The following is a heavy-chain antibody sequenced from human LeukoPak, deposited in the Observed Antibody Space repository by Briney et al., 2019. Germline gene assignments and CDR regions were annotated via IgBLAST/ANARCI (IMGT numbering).Heavy chain of an antibody. D-gene: IGHD6-6*01. CDR2: ISVYNGNT. CDR3: ARDRWSSSSSEGTFDI. V-gene: IGHV1-18*01. CDR1: GYIFSNYG. Sequence: ASVKVSCKASGYIFSNYGISWVRQAPGQGLEWMGWISVYNGNTVYAQNLRDRVTMTTDTSTSTGYMELRSLRSDDTAVYYCARDRWSSSSSEGTFDIWGQGTMVIVSS. J-gene: IGHJ3*02.